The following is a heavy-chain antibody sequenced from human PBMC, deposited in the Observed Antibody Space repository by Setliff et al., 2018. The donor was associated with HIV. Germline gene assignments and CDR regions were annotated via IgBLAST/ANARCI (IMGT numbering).Heavy chain of an antibody. CDR3: ARDKGSRTTVTYYYGMDV. Sequence: GGSLRLSCVASGFTVSNYEMNWVRQAPGKGLEWVSHMSSSGTPIYYEDSVRGRFTISRDNAKNSLDLQMNSLRAEDTAVYYCARDKGSRTTVTYYYGMDVWGQGTTVTVS. J-gene: IGHJ6*02. CDR2: MSSSGTPI. D-gene: IGHD4-17*01. V-gene: IGHV3-48*03. CDR1: GFTVSNYE.